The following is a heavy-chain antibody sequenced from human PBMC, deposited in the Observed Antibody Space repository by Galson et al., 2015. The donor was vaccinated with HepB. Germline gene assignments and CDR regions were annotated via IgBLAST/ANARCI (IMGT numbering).Heavy chain of an antibody. V-gene: IGHV1-2*02. CDR3: VTGDSSGYAAFDI. CDR1: GYTFTGYY. CDR2: INPNRDGT. Sequence: SVKVSCKASGYTFTGYYMHWVRQAPGQGLEWMGWINPNRDGTNYAQKFQGRVTMTMDTSISTAYMELSRLRSDETAVYYCVTGDSSGYAAFDIWGPGTLVTASS. J-gene: IGHJ3*02. D-gene: IGHD6-25*01.